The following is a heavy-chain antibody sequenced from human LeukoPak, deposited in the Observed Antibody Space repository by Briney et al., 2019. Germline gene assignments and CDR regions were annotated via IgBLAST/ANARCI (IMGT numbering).Heavy chain of an antibody. CDR2: ISWNSGSI. V-gene: IGHV3-9*01. CDR3: AKERRRSSSSGLVDY. D-gene: IGHD6-6*01. Sequence: SLRLSCAASGFTFDDYAMHWVRQAPGKGPEWVSGISWNSGSIGYADSVKGRFTISRDNAKDSLYLQMNSLRAEDTALYYCAKERRRSSSSGLVDYWGQGTLVTVSS. CDR1: GFTFDDYA. J-gene: IGHJ4*02.